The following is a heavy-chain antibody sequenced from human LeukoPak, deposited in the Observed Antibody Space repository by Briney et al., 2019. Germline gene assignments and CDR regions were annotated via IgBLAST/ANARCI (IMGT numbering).Heavy chain of an antibody. CDR2: IKSGGNT. V-gene: IGHV3-66*01. CDR3: ARDSTNWGLYFDY. Sequence: AGGSLRLSCAASGFSVSSNYMSWIRQAPRKGLEWVSFIKSGGNTYYADSVKGRFTISRDDSKNTVYLQVNSLRAGDTAIYYCARDSTNWGLYFDYWGQGALVTVSS. CDR1: GFSVSSNY. D-gene: IGHD7-27*01. J-gene: IGHJ4*02.